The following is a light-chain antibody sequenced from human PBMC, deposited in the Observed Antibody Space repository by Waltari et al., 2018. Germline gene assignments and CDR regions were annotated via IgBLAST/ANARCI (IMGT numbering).Light chain of an antibody. Sequence: QVVLTQSPSASASLGASVKLTCTLSSGHSDYAIAWHQQQPEKGPRYLMKVHSGGSHIKGDGIPDRFSGSSSGAERYLTISSLQSEDEADYYCQTWDTATHVIFGGGTKLTVL. V-gene: IGLV4-69*01. CDR3: QTWDTATHVI. CDR1: SGHSDYA. J-gene: IGLJ2*01. CDR2: VHSGGSH.